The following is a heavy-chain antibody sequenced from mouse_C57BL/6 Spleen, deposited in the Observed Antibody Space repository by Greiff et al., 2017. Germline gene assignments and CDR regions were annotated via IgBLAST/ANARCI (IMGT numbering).Heavy chain of an antibody. CDR1: GFTFSDHY. Sequence: EVKLVESEGGLVQPGSSMKLSCTASGFTFSDHYMAWVRQVPEKGLEWVANINYDGSSTYYLDSLKSRFIISRDNAKNILYLQMSSLKSEDTATYYCARDDGNYWYFDVWGTGTTVTVSS. CDR3: ARDDGNYWYFDV. D-gene: IGHD2-1*01. J-gene: IGHJ1*03. V-gene: IGHV5-16*01. CDR2: INYDGSST.